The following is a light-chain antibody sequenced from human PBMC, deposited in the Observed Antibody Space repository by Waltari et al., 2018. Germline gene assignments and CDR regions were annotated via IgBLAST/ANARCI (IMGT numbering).Light chain of an antibody. Sequence: DVQLTQSPSFLSASVGDRAVITCRASEAMKFYLAWYQQKPGRVPRLLGYAATTLQSGVPARFSGDASETEYTLTISSLQPEDSATYYCQHATGDPLFIFGQGTKLEIK. CDR2: AAT. CDR3: QHATGDPLFI. V-gene: IGKV1-9*01. CDR1: EAMKFY. J-gene: IGKJ2*01.